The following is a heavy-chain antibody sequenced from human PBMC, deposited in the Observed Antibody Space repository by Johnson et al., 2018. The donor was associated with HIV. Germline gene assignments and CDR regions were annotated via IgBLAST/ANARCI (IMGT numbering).Heavy chain of an antibody. J-gene: IGHJ3*02. CDR1: GFTFSSYA. CDR3: TTGQLGGASDI. D-gene: IGHD6-13*01. CDR2: ISYDGSNQ. Sequence: QVQLVESGGGVVQPGRSLRLPSAASGFTFSSYAMHWVRQAPGKGLEWVAVISYDGSNQYYADSVKGRFTISRDDSKNTLYLQMSSLKIEDTAVYYCTTGQLGGASDIWGQGTMVTVSS. V-gene: IGHV3-30-3*01.